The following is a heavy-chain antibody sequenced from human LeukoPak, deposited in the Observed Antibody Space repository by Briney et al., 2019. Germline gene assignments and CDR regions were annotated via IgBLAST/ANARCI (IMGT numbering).Heavy chain of an antibody. J-gene: IGHJ5*02. CDR2: IYYSGST. V-gene: IGHV4-31*03. Sequence: PSETLSLTCTVSGGSITNGGFFWSWIRQHPGKGLEWIGYIYYSGSTYYNPSLKSRVTISVDTSKNQFSLKLSSVTAADTAVYYCARVEFGDGRGWFDPWGQGTLVTVSS. D-gene: IGHD2-21*02. CDR3: ARVEFGDGRGWFDP. CDR1: GGSITNGGFF.